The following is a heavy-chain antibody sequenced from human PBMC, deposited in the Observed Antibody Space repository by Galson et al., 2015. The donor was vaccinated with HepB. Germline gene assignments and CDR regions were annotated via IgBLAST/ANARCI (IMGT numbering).Heavy chain of an antibody. CDR2: IKSKTEGGTT. V-gene: IGHV3-15*01. D-gene: IGHD6-6*01. Sequence: SLRLSCAASGFTFSNAWMSWVRQAPGKGLEWVGRIKSKTEGGTTDYAAPVKDRFTISRDNSENTLYLQMNSLKTEDTAVYYCTARPRYFDYWGQGTLVTVPS. CDR3: TARPRYFDY. CDR1: GFTFSNAW. J-gene: IGHJ4*02.